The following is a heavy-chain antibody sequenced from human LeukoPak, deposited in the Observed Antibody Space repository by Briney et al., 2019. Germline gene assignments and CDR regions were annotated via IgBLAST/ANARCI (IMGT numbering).Heavy chain of an antibody. CDR3: AREQQLVYYYYGMDV. CDR2: INHSGST. J-gene: IGHJ6*02. Sequence: SETLSLTCAVSGGFISGYYWTWIRQPPGKGLEWIGEINHSGSTNYNPSLKSRVTISVDTSKNQFSLKLSSVTAADTAVYYCAREQQLVYYYYGMDVWGQGTTVTVSS. V-gene: IGHV4-34*01. D-gene: IGHD6-13*01. CDR1: GGFISGYY.